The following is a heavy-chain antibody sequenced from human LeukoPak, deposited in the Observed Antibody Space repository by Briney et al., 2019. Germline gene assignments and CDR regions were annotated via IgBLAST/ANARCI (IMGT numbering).Heavy chain of an antibody. Sequence: PGGSLRLSCTASGFTFGDYAMSWFRQAPGKGLEWVGFIRSKAYGGTTEYAASVKGRFTISRVDSKCIAYLQMNSLKTEDTALYYCTRVGRTYIAAAGDYWGQGALVTVSS. CDR1: GFTFGDYA. CDR2: IRSKAYGGTT. J-gene: IGHJ4*02. CDR3: TRVGRTYIAAAGDY. D-gene: IGHD6-13*01. V-gene: IGHV3-49*03.